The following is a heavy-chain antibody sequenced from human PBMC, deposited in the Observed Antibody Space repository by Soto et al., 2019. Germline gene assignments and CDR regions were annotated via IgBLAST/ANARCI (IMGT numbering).Heavy chain of an antibody. V-gene: IGHV3-48*03. Sequence: GWSLRLACASSVFTFISYDMNWVRQAPGKGLEWVSYISRSTNVIYNTDSVKGRITISRDNAKNSLYLQMNSLRAEDTAVYYCAREARGGGYFDYWGPGTPVIVSS. J-gene: IGHJ4*02. CDR1: VFTFISYD. CDR2: ISRSTNVI. D-gene: IGHD2-15*01. CDR3: AREARGGGYFDY.